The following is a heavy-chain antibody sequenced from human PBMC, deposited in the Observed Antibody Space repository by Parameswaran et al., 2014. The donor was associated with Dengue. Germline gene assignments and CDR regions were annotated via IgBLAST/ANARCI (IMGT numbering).Heavy chain of an antibody. CDR3: ARHRPTVTTNNWFDP. CDR1: GGSISSYY. Sequence: ASETLSLTCTVSGGSISSYYWSWIRQPPGKGLEWIGYIYYSGSTNYNPSLKSRVTISVDTSKNQFSLKLSSVTAADTAVYYCARHRPTVTTNNWFDPWGQGTLVTVSS. D-gene: IGHD4-17*01. CDR2: IYYSGST. V-gene: IGHV4-59*08. J-gene: IGHJ5*02.